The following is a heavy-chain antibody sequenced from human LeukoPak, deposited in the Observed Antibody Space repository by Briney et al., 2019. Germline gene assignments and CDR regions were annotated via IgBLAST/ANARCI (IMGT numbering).Heavy chain of an antibody. CDR2: IYYSGST. J-gene: IGHJ4*02. Sequence: SETLSLTCTVSGGSISRGGYYWSWIRQHPGKGLEWIGYIYYSGSTYYNPSLKSRVTISVDTSKNQFSLKLSSVTAADTAVYYCARGLQSTTQYYFDYWGQGTLVTVSS. CDR3: ARGLQSTTQYYFDY. V-gene: IGHV4-31*03. D-gene: IGHD5-24*01. CDR1: GGSISRGGYY.